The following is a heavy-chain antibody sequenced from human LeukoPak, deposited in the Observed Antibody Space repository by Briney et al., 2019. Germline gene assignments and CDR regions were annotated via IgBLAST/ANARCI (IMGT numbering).Heavy chain of an antibody. CDR3: AKGAGSGWSDY. J-gene: IGHJ4*02. CDR2: ISYDGSNK. Sequence: PGGSLRLSCAASGFTFSSCGMHWVRQAPGKGLEWVAVISYDGSNKYYADSVKGRFTISRDNSKNTLYLQMNSLRAEDTAVYYCAKGAGSGWSDYWGQGTLVTVSS. D-gene: IGHD6-19*01. CDR1: GFTFSSCG. V-gene: IGHV3-30*18.